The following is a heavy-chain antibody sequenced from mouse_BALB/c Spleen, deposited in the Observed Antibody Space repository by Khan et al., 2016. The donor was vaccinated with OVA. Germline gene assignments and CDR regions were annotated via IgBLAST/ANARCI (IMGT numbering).Heavy chain of an antibody. J-gene: IGHJ3*01. CDR1: GYTFTNYG. CDR3: GRREYYRSVAY. Sequence: QIQLVQSGPELKKPGETVKISCKASGYTFTNYGMDWVKQAPGKGLKWMGWINTYTGEPTYADDFKGRFAFSLETSASTAYLQINNLKNEDTAIYFCGRREYYRSVAYWGQGTLVTVFA. CDR2: INTYTGEP. V-gene: IGHV9-3-1*01. D-gene: IGHD2-14*01.